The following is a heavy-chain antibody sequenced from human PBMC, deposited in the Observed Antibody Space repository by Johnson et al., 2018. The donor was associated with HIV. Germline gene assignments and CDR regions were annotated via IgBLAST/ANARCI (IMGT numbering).Heavy chain of an antibody. D-gene: IGHD6-13*01. Sequence: QVQLVESGGGVVQPGRSLRLSCSASGFTFSDYAMHWVRQAPGKGLQWVAVISYDGNTKYYADSVKGRFTISRDNSKNTLYLQMNSLRAEDTALYYCARGADPGIAAALVWGQGTMVTVSS. CDR2: ISYDGNTK. V-gene: IGHV3-30*04. CDR1: GFTFSDYA. CDR3: ARGADPGIAAALV. J-gene: IGHJ3*01.